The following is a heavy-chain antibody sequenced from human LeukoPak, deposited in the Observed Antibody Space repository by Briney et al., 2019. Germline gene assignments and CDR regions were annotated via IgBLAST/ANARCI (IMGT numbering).Heavy chain of an antibody. J-gene: IGHJ4*02. CDR1: GFTFSSYG. CDR2: IRYDGSNK. V-gene: IGHV3-30*02. D-gene: IGHD2-15*01. CDR3: AKDRTLVVVAATVLDY. Sequence: GGSLRLSCAASGFTFSSYGMHWVRQAPGKGLEWVAFIRYDGSNKYYADSVKGRFTISRDNSKNTLYLQINSLRAEDTAVYYCAKDRTLVVVAATVLDYWGQGTLVTVSS.